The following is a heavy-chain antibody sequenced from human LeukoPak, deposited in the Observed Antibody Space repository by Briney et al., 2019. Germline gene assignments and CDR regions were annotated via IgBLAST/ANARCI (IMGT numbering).Heavy chain of an antibody. CDR2: ISSSSDTI. Sequence: PGGSLRLSCAASRFSFSTYSMNWVRQAPGKGLEWVSYISSSSDTIYYADSVKGRFTISRDNSKSTLYLQMNSLRAEDTAVYYCAKDLGGWPYYFDYWGQGTLVTVSS. J-gene: IGHJ4*02. V-gene: IGHV3-48*01. D-gene: IGHD6-19*01. CDR1: RFSFSTYS. CDR3: AKDLGGWPYYFDY.